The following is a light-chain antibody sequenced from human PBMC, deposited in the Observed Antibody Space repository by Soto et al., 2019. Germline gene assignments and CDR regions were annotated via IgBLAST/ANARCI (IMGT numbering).Light chain of an antibody. V-gene: IGKV3D-20*02. J-gene: IGKJ5*01. CDR2: DVS. CDR1: QSVSSSY. Sequence: DIVLTQSPGTLSLSPGERAALSCRASQSVSSSYLAWYQQKPGQAPRLLIYDVSNRATDIPARFSGSGSGTDFTLTISSLEPEDLAVYYCQQRDSWPITFGQGTRLEIK. CDR3: QQRDSWPIT.